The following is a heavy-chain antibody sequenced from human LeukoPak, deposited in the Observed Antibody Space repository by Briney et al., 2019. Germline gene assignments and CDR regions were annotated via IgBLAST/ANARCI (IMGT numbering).Heavy chain of an antibody. Sequence: ALVKVSCKASGYTFTGYYMHWVRQAPGQGLEWMGRINPNSGGTNYAQKLQGRVTMTRDTSTSTVYMELSSLRSEDTAVYYCARDHVPDGIRGMDVWGQGTTVTVSS. D-gene: IGHD1-14*01. J-gene: IGHJ6*02. CDR2: INPNSGGT. CDR3: ARDHVPDGIRGMDV. CDR1: GYTFTGYY. V-gene: IGHV1-2*06.